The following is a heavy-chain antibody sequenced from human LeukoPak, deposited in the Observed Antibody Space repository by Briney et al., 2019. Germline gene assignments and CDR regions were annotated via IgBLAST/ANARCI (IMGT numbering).Heavy chain of an antibody. Sequence: QPGGSLRLSCTASGFAFSNYAMSWVRQAPGKGLEWVSAISTGGGDTYHADSVKGRFTISRDQSKNTLYLQMNSLRDEDMAMYYCARQIGFCSDGNCYFDDWGQGTLVTVSS. CDR1: GFAFSNYA. CDR3: ARQIGFCSDGNCYFDD. J-gene: IGHJ4*02. D-gene: IGHD2-15*01. V-gene: IGHV3-23*01. CDR2: ISTGGGDT.